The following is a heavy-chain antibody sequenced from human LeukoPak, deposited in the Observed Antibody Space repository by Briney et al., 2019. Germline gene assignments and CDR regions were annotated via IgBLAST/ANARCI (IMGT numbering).Heavy chain of an antibody. D-gene: IGHD6-13*01. J-gene: IGHJ5*02. Sequence: SQTLSLTCTVPGGSISSGGYYWSWIRQHPGKGLEWIGYIYYSGSTYYNPSLKSRVTISVDTSKNQFSLKLSSVTAADTAVYYCARSSGSGSWYRNWFDPWGQGTLVTVSS. CDR2: IYYSGST. CDR3: ARSSGSGSWYRNWFDP. V-gene: IGHV4-31*03. CDR1: GGSISSGGYY.